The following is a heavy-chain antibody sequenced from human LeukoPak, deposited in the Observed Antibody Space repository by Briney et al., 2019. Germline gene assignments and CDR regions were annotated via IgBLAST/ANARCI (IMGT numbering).Heavy chain of an antibody. J-gene: IGHJ4*02. V-gene: IGHV4-59*01. Sequence: SETLSLTCTVSGGSISSYYWSWIRQPPGKGLEWIGYIYYSGSTNYNPSLKSRVTISVDTSKSQFSLKLSSVTAADTAVYYCARHYYDSSGYMKFDYWGQGTLVTVSS. CDR1: GGSISSYY. CDR3: ARHYYDSSGYMKFDY. D-gene: IGHD3-22*01. CDR2: IYYSGST.